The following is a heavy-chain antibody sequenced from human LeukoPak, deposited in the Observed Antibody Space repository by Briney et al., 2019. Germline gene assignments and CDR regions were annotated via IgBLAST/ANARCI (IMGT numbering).Heavy chain of an antibody. J-gene: IGHJ4*02. D-gene: IGHD3-3*01. Sequence: GGSLRLSCAASGFTFSSYGMHWVRQAPGKGLEWVAFIRYDGSNKYYADSVKGRFTIPRDNSKNTLYLQMNSLRAEDTAVYYCANLPTIFGVVITPTYGYWGQGTLVTVSS. CDR1: GFTFSSYG. CDR2: IRYDGSNK. V-gene: IGHV3-30*02. CDR3: ANLPTIFGVVITPTYGY.